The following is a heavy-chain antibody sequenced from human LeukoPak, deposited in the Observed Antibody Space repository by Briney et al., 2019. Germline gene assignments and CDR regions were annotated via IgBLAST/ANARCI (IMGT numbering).Heavy chain of an antibody. V-gene: IGHV4-30-2*05. CDR3: ARASYYYDSSGYYSFDY. J-gene: IGHJ4*02. CDR1: GGSISSGGYY. Sequence: SETLSLTCTVSGGSISSGGYYWSWIRQPPGKGLEWIGYIYHSGSTYYNPSLKSRVTISVDTSKNQFSLKLSSVTAADTAVYYCARASYYYDSSGYYSFDYWGQGTLVTVSS. D-gene: IGHD3-22*01. CDR2: IYHSGST.